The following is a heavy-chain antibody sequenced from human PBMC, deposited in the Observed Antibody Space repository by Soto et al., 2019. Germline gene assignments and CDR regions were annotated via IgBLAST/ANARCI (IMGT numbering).Heavy chain of an antibody. CDR1: GYPFDTYG. CDR2: ISAYNGQT. J-gene: IGHJ5*02. V-gene: IGHV1-18*01. CDR3: ARDPNEFWNYYFFDP. D-gene: IGHD3-3*01. Sequence: RASVKVSCKASGYPFDTYGINWVRQAPGQRPEWMGWISAYNGQTDYAQNFQGRVTMATDTSTNTAYMELRNVRSDDTDVYYCARDPNEFWNYYFFDPWGPGTLVTVSS.